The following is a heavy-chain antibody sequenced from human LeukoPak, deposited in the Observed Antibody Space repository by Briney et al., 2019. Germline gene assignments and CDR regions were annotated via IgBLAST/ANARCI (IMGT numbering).Heavy chain of an antibody. D-gene: IGHD6-13*01. V-gene: IGHV4-34*01. CDR2: INHSGST. Sequence: SETLSLTCAVYGGSFSGYYWSWIRQPPGKGLEWIGEINHSGSTNYNPSLKSRVTISVDTSKNQFSLKLSSVTAADTAVYYCARVGVFGSSSPFDYWGRGTLVTVSP. CDR3: ARVGVFGSSSPFDY. CDR1: GGSFSGYY. J-gene: IGHJ4*02.